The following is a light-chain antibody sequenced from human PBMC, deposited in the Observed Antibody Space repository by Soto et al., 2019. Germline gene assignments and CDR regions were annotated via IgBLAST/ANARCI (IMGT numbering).Light chain of an antibody. J-gene: IGKJ1*01. CDR2: GAS. V-gene: IGKV3D-15*01. CDR3: QQYNNWWT. CDR1: QSVSSSY. Sequence: EIVMPQSTVTLSVSPGERATLSCRASQSVSSSYLAWYQQKPGQAPRLLIYGASSRATGIPDRFSGSGSGTDFTLTISSLQSEDFAVYYCQQYNNWWTFGQGTKVDIK.